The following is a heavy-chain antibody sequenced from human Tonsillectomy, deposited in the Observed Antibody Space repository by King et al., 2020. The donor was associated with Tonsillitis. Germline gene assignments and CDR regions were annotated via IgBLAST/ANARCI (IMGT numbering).Heavy chain of an antibody. V-gene: IGHV5-51*01. D-gene: IGHD4-23*01. CDR3: ARLGGNNPHIPDAFDL. CDR2: IYPGDSDT. CDR1: GYSFTSYW. J-gene: IGHJ3*01. Sequence: VQLVESGAEVKKPGESLKISCKGSGYSFTSYWIGWVRQMPGKGLEWMGIIYPGDSDTRYSPSFQGQVTITADKSISTAYLQWSSLKASDAAMYYCARLGGNNPHIPDAFDLWGGGTMVTVSS.